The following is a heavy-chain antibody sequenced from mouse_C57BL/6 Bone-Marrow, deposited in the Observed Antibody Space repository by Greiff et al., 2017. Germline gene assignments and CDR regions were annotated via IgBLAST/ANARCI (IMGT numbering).Heavy chain of an antibody. CDR3: ARQRWLLLYYFDY. V-gene: IGHV1-64*01. D-gene: IGHD2-3*01. Sequence: VQLQQPGAELVKPGASVKLSCTASGYTFTSYWMHWVKQRPGQGLEWIGMIHPNSGSTNYNEKFKSKATLTVDKSSSTAYMQLSSLTSEDSAVYYCARQRWLLLYYFDYGGQGTTRTVSS. CDR2: IHPNSGST. CDR1: GYTFTSYW. J-gene: IGHJ2*01.